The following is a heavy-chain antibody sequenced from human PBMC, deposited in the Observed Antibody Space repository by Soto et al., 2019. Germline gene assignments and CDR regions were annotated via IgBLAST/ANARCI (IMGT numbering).Heavy chain of an antibody. CDR1: GFTFSTYG. CDR2: ISYDGTNK. Sequence: QVQLVESGGGEVQPGRSLTISGAASGFTFSTYGMHWVRQTPGKGLEWVAVISYDGTNKFYSDSVKGRFTISRDNFKNTLTLQMNSLRADDTAVYSCAKDLQSYGDYDYYCYGMVVWGLGTRVTVSS. J-gene: IGHJ6*02. D-gene: IGHD4-17*01. V-gene: IGHV3-30*18. CDR3: AKDLQSYGDYDYYCYGMVV.